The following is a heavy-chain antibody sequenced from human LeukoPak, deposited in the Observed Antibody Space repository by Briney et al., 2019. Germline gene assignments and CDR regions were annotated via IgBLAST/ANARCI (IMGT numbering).Heavy chain of an antibody. D-gene: IGHD2-15*01. CDR3: ASGYCSGGSCLNWFDP. CDR2: IIPIFGTA. CDR1: GGTFSSYA. Sequence: ASVKVSCKASGGTFSSYAISWVRQAPGQGLEWMGGIIPIFGTANYAQKFQGRVTITADESTSTAYMELSSLRSEDTAVYYCASGYCSGGSCLNWFDPWGQGTLVTVSS. J-gene: IGHJ5*02. V-gene: IGHV1-69*01.